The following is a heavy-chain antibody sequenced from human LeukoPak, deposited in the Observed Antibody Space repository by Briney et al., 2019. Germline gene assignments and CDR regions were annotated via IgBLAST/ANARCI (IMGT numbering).Heavy chain of an antibody. CDR2: IKQDGGEK. V-gene: IGHV3-7*01. CDR3: ARTDSNIAARRIGFDS. J-gene: IGHJ4*02. Sequence: GGSLRLSCAASGFTFSNYWMSWVRQAPGKGLQWVANIKQDGGEKYYVDSVKGRFTISRDNAKNSLYLQMNSLRAEDTAVYYCARTDSNIAARRIGFDSRGQGTLVTVSS. CDR1: GFTFSNYW. D-gene: IGHD6-6*01.